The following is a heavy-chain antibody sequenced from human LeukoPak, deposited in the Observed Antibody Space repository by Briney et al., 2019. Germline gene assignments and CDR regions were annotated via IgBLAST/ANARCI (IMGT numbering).Heavy chain of an antibody. D-gene: IGHD6-13*01. CDR2: ISWNSGSI. J-gene: IGHJ5*02. CDR3: AKGSRRSSSWNWFDP. CDR1: GFTFDDYA. Sequence: PGGSLRLSCAASGFTFDDYAMHWVRQAPGKGLEWVSGISWNSGSIGYADSVKGRFTISRDNAKNSLYLQMNSLRAEDTALYYCAKGSRRSSSWNWFDPWGQGTLVTVSS. V-gene: IGHV3-9*01.